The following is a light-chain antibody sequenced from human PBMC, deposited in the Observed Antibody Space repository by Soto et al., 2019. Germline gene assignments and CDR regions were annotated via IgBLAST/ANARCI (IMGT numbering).Light chain of an antibody. J-gene: IGKJ4*01. Sequence: DIQLTQSPSFLSASVGDRVTITCRASQGISSYLGWYQQKPGKAPNLLIYAASTLQSGVPSRFSGSGSGTEFTLTISSLQPEDLATYYCQQLNSYLTFGGGTKVEIK. CDR2: AAS. CDR3: QQLNSYLT. V-gene: IGKV1-9*01. CDR1: QGISSY.